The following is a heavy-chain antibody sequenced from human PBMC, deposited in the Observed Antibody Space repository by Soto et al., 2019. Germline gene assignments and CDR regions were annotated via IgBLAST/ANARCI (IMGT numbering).Heavy chain of an antibody. J-gene: IGHJ4*02. CDR1: GYTFTSYA. D-gene: IGHD2-21*01. Sequence: QVQLVQSGAEVKKPGASVKVSCKASGYTFTSYAMHWVRQAPGQRLERMGWINAGNGNTKYSQKFQGRVTITRDTSASTAYMELSSLRSEDTAVYYCARGPLVIPYYFDYWGQGTLVTVSS. V-gene: IGHV1-3*01. CDR3: ARGPLVIPYYFDY. CDR2: INAGNGNT.